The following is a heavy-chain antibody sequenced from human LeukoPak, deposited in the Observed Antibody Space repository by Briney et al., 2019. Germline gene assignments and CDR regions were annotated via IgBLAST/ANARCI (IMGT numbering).Heavy chain of an antibody. V-gene: IGHV1-24*01. CDR1: GYTLTELS. CDR2: FDPEDGET. J-gene: IGHJ4*02. CDR3: ATVSYYDSSGYSPDFDY. Sequence: ASVTVSCKVSGYTLTELSMHWVRQAPGKGLEWMGGFDPEDGETIYAQKFQGRVTMAEDTSTDTAYMELSSLRSEDTAVYYCATVSYYDSSGYSPDFDYWGQGTLVTVSS. D-gene: IGHD3-22*01.